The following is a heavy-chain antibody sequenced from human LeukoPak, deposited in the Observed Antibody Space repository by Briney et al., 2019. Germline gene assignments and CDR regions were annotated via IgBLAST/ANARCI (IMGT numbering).Heavy chain of an antibody. CDR1: GFTFSSYW. CDR2: IKQDGSEK. D-gene: IGHD3-22*01. J-gene: IGHJ4*02. CDR3: AKDHDSSGYYWHYFDY. V-gene: IGHV3-7*01. Sequence: PGGSLRLSCAASGFTFSSYWMSWVRQAPGKGLEWVANIKQDGSEKYYVDSVKGRFTISRDNAKNSLYLQMNSLRAEDTAVYYCAKDHDSSGYYWHYFDYWGQGTLVTVSS.